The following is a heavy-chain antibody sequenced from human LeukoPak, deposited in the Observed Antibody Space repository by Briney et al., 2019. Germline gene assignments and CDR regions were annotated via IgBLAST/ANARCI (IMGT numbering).Heavy chain of an antibody. CDR3: ARDFAVYYYGSGSYYKWFDP. J-gene: IGHJ5*02. CDR2: IYTSGST. D-gene: IGHD3-10*01. CDR1: GGSFSVYY. V-gene: IGHV4-4*07. Sequence: SETLSLTCAVYGGSFSVYYWSWIRQPAGKGLEWIGRIYTSGSTNYNPSLKSRVTISVDTSKNQFSLKLSSVIAADTAVYYCARDFAVYYYGSGSYYKWFDPWGQGTLVTVSS.